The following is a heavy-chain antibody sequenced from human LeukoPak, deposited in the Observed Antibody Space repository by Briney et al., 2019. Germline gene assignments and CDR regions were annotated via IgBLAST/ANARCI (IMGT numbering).Heavy chain of an antibody. J-gene: IGHJ4*02. CDR3: ARERLYCSGGSCYWGRDYFDY. CDR1: GDSVSRNSAA. Sequence: SQTLSLTCAVSGDSVSRNSAAWNWMRQSPSRGLEWLGRTYYRSKWYNDYAVSVKSRITINPDTSNNHFSLQLNSVTPEDTAVYYCARERLYCSGGSCYWGRDYFDYWGQGILVTVSS. V-gene: IGHV6-1*01. CDR2: TYYRSKWYN. D-gene: IGHD2-15*01.